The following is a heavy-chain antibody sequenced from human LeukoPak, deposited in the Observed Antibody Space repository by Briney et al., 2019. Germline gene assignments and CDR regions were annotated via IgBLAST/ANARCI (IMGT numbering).Heavy chain of an antibody. Sequence: ASVKVSCKASGYTFTSYYMHWVRQAPGQGLEWMGIINPSGGSTSYAQKFQGRVTMTRDTSTSTVYMELSSLRSEDTAVYYCARDKVWEPYYYYGMDVWGQGTTVTVSS. V-gene: IGHV1-46*01. CDR3: ARDKVWEPYYYYGMDV. CDR1: GYTFTSYY. J-gene: IGHJ6*02. CDR2: INPSGGST. D-gene: IGHD1-26*01.